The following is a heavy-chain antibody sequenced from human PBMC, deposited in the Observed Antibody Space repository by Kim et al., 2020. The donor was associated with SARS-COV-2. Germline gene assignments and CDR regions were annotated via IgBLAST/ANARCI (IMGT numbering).Heavy chain of an antibody. V-gene: IGHV3-30*07. Sequence: GSVKGPFTLSRDNSKNTLYLQMNSLRAEDTAVYYCARGDVDTAMVTAFDIWGQGTMVTVSS. J-gene: IGHJ3*02. CDR3: ARGDVDTAMVTAFDI. D-gene: IGHD5-18*01.